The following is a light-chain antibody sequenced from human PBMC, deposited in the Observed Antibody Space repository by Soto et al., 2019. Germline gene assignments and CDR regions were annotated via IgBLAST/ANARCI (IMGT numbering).Light chain of an antibody. J-gene: IGKJ1*01. CDR1: QSISSW. Sequence: DIQMTQYPSTLSASVGDRVTSTCRDSQSISSWLAWYQQKPGKAPKLLIYDASSLESGVPSRFSGSGSGREFTLTISSLQPDDFATYYCQKYNSAPLTFGQGTKVDIK. CDR2: DAS. V-gene: IGKV1-5*01. CDR3: QKYNSAPLT.